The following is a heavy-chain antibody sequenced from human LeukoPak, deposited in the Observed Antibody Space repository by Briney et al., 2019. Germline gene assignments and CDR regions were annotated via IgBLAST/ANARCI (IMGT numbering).Heavy chain of an antibody. CDR3: ARVGYQWLGYYYYYMDV. V-gene: IGHV1-8*03. J-gene: IGHJ6*03. CDR1: GYTFTSYD. CDR2: MNPNSGNT. D-gene: IGHD6-19*01. Sequence: ASVKVSCKASGYTFTSYDINWVRQATGQGLEWMGWMNPNSGNTGYAQKFQGRVTITRNTSISTAYMELSSLRSEDTAVYYCARVGYQWLGYYYYYMDVWGKGTTVTVSS.